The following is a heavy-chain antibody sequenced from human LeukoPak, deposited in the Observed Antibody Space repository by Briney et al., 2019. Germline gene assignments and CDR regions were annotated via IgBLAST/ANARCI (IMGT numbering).Heavy chain of an antibody. Sequence: PSETLSLTCTVSGGSISSYYWSWIRQPDGKGLEWIGRIYTSGSTNYHPSLKSRVTISVDTSKNQFSLKLTSVTAADTAVYYCARHKSAFDSSGYLIYWGQGTLVTVSS. CDR3: ARHKSAFDSSGYLIY. V-gene: IGHV4-4*07. D-gene: IGHD3-22*01. CDR1: GGSISSYY. CDR2: IYTSGST. J-gene: IGHJ4*02.